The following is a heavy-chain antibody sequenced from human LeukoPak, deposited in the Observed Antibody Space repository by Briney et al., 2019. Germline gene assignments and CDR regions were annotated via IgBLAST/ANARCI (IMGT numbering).Heavy chain of an antibody. CDR3: AKDHSSGWS. CDR2: INNVGNII. Sequence: GGSLRLSCAASGFTLTDNYMSWIRQAPGKGLEWVAYINNVGNIIYYADSVKGRFTISRDNSKNTLYLQMNSLRAEDTAVYYCAKDHSSGWSWGQGTLVTVSS. J-gene: IGHJ5*02. V-gene: IGHV3-11*01. CDR1: GFTLTDNY. D-gene: IGHD6-19*01.